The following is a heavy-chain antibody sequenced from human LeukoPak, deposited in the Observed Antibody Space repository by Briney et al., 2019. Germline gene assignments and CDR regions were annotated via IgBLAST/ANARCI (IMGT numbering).Heavy chain of an antibody. CDR3: AREREGGYYFDY. CDR1: GGSINSGGYY. V-gene: IGHV4-31*03. CDR2: IYYSGST. Sequence: PSETLSLTCTVSGGSINSGGYYWSWIRQHPGQGLEWIGYIYYSGSTYYNPSLQSRVTISVDTSKNQFSLKLSSVTAADTAVYYCAREREGGYYFDYWGQGTLVTVSS. D-gene: IGHD1-26*01. J-gene: IGHJ4*02.